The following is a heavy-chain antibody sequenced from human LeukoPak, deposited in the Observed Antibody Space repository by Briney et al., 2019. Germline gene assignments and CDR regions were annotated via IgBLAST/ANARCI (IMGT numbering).Heavy chain of an antibody. V-gene: IGHV3-74*03. J-gene: IGHJ4*02. CDR2: ISGDGSDI. CDR1: GFTFSGNW. CDR3: VSLGGITVTGPYDFAC. Sequence: PGGSLRLSCVASGFTFSGNWMNWVRQAPGKGLVWVSRISGDGSDITYADSVKGRFTISRDNARNTLYLQMNSLRVEDTAVYYCVSLGGITVTGPYDFACWGQGTVVTVSS. D-gene: IGHD1-20*01.